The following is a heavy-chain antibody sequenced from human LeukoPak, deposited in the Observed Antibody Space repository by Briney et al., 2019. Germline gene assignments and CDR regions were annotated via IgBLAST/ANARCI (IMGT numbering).Heavy chain of an antibody. Sequence: GGSLRLSCAASGFTFSTYSTNWVRQAPGKGLEWVSFIDSSSRTTFYADSVKGRFTISRDNAKNSLFLQMNSLRAEDTAVYYCARRVPSQVITDYFDYWGQGTLVTVSS. J-gene: IGHJ4*02. CDR3: ARRVPSQVITDYFDY. CDR2: IDSSSRTT. D-gene: IGHD3-16*01. CDR1: GFTFSTYS. V-gene: IGHV3-48*04.